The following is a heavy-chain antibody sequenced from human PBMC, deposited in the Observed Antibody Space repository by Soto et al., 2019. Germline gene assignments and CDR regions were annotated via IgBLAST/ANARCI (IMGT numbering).Heavy chain of an antibody. D-gene: IGHD3-10*01. V-gene: IGHV3-23*01. CDR1: GLIFSNYA. CDR2: ISGNGDTT. CDR3: AKWEYFYGSKMGDF. J-gene: IGHJ4*02. Sequence: VQLLESGGGLVQPGGSLRLSCVASGLIFSNYAMSWVRQAPGKGLEWVSGISGNGDTTYYADSLKGRFTISRDYSKNTLYLQMNSLRAEDTAVYYCAKWEYFYGSKMGDFWGQGALVTVSS.